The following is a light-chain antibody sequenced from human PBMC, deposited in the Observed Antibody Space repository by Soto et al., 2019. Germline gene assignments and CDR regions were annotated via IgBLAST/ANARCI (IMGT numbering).Light chain of an antibody. CDR3: QQRTNWPRSFT. V-gene: IGKV3-11*01. CDR2: DTS. CDR1: QSVSSY. Sequence: EIVLTQSPATLSLSPGERTTLSCRASQSVSSYLAWYQQKPGQAPRLLIYDTSKRATGIPARFSGSGSGTDFTLTISSLEPEDFAVYYCQQRTNWPRSFTFGPGTKVDIK. J-gene: IGKJ3*01.